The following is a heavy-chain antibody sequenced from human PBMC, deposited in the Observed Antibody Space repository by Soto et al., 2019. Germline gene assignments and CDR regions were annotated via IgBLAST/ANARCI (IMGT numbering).Heavy chain of an antibody. D-gene: IGHD3-10*01. Sequence: ASVKVSCKASGYTFTSYAMHWVRQAPGQRLEWMGWINPSGGSTSYPQKFQGRVTMTRDMSTSTVYMELSSLRSEDTAVYYCARETGLNFYDDSGSVSWFDPWGQGTLVTVSS. CDR1: GYTFTSYA. CDR2: INPSGGST. V-gene: IGHV1-46*01. CDR3: ARETGLNFYDDSGSVSWFDP. J-gene: IGHJ5*02.